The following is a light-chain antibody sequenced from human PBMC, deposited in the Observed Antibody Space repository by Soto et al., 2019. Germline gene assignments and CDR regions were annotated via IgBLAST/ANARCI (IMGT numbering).Light chain of an antibody. CDR1: RSNIGSNY. CDR2: RNT. Sequence: QSVLTQPPSASGTPGQRVNISCSGGRSNIGSNYAFWYQQFPGTTPKLFIFRNTQRPSGVPGRFSGSKSGTSASLTISGLRSEDDATYYCAAWDENLRSVVFGGGTKVTVL. J-gene: IGLJ3*02. V-gene: IGLV1-47*01. CDR3: AAWDENLRSVV.